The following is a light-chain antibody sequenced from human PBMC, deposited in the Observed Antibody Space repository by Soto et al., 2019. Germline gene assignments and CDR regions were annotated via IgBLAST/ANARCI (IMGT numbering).Light chain of an antibody. CDR2: DAS. Sequence: DIQMTQPPSSLSASVGDGVTVSCRASQGIGNYLHWYQQKPGKAPKLLIYDASNLETGVPSRFSGSGSGTDFTFTISSLQPEDIATYYCQQYDNFPRAINFGQGTRLEIK. CDR1: QGIGNY. V-gene: IGKV1-33*01. CDR3: QQYDNFPRAIN. J-gene: IGKJ5*01.